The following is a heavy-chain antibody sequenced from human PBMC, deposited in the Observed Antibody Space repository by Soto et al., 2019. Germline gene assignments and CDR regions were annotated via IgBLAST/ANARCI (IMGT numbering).Heavy chain of an antibody. CDR2: IYWDDDK. CDR3: AHRVPLSGDWGGGYFDY. CDR1: GFSLSTSGVG. Sequence: QITLKESGPALVTPTQTLTLTCTFSGFSLSTSGVGVGWIRQPPGKALEWLAVIYWDDDKRYSPSLRRRLTIIKDTSRNQVGLTMTNMDPVDTGTYYCAHRVPLSGDWGGGYFDYWGQGALVTVSS. J-gene: IGHJ4*02. V-gene: IGHV2-5*02. D-gene: IGHD2-21*02.